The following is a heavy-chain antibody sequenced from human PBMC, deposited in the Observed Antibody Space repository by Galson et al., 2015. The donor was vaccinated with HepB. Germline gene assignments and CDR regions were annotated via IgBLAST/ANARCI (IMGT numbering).Heavy chain of an antibody. J-gene: IGHJ6*02. CDR1: GFTFSNYD. Sequence: LRLSCAVSGFTFSNYDIHWVRQAPGKGVEWVAVTSFNGTNQYYADSVKGRITVSRDNSKNTVYLQMNSLRSEDTAVYYCAKDNRPALVTGAHYFGMDVWGQGTTVSVSS. CDR2: TSFNGTNQ. CDR3: AKDNRPALVTGAHYFGMDV. D-gene: IGHD5-18*01. V-gene: IGHV3-30*18.